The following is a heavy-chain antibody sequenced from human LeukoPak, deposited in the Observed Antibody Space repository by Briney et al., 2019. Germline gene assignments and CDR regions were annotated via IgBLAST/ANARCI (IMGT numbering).Heavy chain of an antibody. Sequence: PGGSLRLSCAASGFTFSSYAMSWVRQAPGKGLEWVSAISGSGGSTYYADSVTGRFTISRDNSKNTLYLQMNSLRAEATAVYYCAKEGALGYCSSTSCEDAFDIWGQGTMVTVSS. D-gene: IGHD2-2*01. CDR3: AKEGALGYCSSTSCEDAFDI. CDR2: ISGSGGST. J-gene: IGHJ3*02. V-gene: IGHV3-23*01. CDR1: GFTFSSYA.